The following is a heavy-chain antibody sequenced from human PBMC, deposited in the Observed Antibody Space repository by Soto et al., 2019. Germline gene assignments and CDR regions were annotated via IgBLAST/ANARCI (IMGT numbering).Heavy chain of an antibody. Sequence: AWETLSITCAVYGGSFSGYYWSWISQPPGKGLEWIGDINHSGSANYNPSLKSRVTMSVDASKNQFSLRLTSVTAADTAVYYCAKDRKERIAVVVGTTTRHWLDPWGQGTRVTVSS. CDR2: INHSGSA. V-gene: IGHV4-34*01. CDR1: GGSFSGYY. D-gene: IGHD2-15*01. J-gene: IGHJ5*02. CDR3: AKDRKERIAVVVGTTTRHWLDP.